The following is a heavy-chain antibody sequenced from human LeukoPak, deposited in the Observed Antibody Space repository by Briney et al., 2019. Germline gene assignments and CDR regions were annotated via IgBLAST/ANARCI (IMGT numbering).Heavy chain of an antibody. CDR1: GFTFSDHR. V-gene: IGHV3-72*01. J-gene: IGHJ3*02. D-gene: IGHD2-15*01. Sequence: GGSLRLSCAVSGFTFSDHRMDWVRQVPGKGLQWVGRSTDKLYSYTTESAASVKGRFTISRADSENSLYLQMNSLKTEDTAVYYCVRAGGTRGYDIWGQGTMVTVSS. CDR2: STDKLYSYTT. CDR3: VRAGGTRGYDI.